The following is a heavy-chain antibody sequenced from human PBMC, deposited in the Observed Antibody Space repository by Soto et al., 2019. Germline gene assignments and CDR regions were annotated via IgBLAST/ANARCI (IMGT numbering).Heavy chain of an antibody. V-gene: IGHV3-74*01. CDR3: ASTVQGVNYYYMDV. CDR2: INSDGSRT. Sequence: EVQLVESGGDLVQPGGSLRLSCAASGFTFNTYWMHWVRQAPGKGLVWVSRINSDGSRTNYADSVKGRFTISRDNAKNTLYLQMNSLRAEDMAVYYCASTVQGVNYYYMDVWGKGTTVSVSS. J-gene: IGHJ6*03. CDR1: GFTFNTYW. D-gene: IGHD3-10*01.